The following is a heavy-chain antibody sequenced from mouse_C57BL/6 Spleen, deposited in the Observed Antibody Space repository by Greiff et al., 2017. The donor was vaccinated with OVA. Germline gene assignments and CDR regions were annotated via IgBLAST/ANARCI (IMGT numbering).Heavy chain of an antibody. CDR3: TRGYGRAWFAY. V-gene: IGHV14-4*01. CDR1: GFNIKDDY. J-gene: IGHJ3*01. CDR2: IDPENGDT. D-gene: IGHD1-1*01. Sequence: EVKLQESGAELVRPGASVKLSCTASGFNIKDDYMHWVKQRPEQGLEWIGWIDPENGDTEYASKFQGKATITADTSSNTAYLQLSSLTSEDTAVYYCTRGYGRAWFAYWGQGTLVTVSA.